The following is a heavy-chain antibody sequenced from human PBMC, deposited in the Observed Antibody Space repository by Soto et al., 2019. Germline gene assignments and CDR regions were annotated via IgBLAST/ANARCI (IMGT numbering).Heavy chain of an antibody. V-gene: IGHV1-69*13. CDR2: IIPIFGTA. CDR1: GGTFSSYA. J-gene: IGHJ4*02. D-gene: IGHD5-12*01. Sequence: SVKVSCKASGGTFSSYAISWVRQAPGQGLEWMGGIIPIFGTANYAQKFQGRVTITADESTSTAYMELSSLRFEDTAVYYCARETRGGYGTFDYWGQGTLVTVSS. CDR3: ARETRGGYGTFDY.